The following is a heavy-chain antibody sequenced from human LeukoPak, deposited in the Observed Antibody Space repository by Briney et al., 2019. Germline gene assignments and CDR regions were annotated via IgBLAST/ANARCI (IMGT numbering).Heavy chain of an antibody. J-gene: IGHJ3*02. V-gene: IGHV3-64*04. CDR2: ISSDGGST. CDR3: TTEVPWDI. Sequence: GGSLRLSCAASGFTFSSYAMHWVRQAPGKGLEYVSAISSDGGSTYYADSVKGRFTISRDNSKNTLYLQMSSLKTEDTAVYYCTTEVPWDIWGQGTMVTVSS. CDR1: GFTFSSYA. D-gene: IGHD1-1*01.